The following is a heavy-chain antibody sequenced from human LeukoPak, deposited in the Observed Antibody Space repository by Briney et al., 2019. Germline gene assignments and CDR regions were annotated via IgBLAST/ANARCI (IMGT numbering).Heavy chain of an antibody. CDR2: ISAYNGNT. V-gene: IGHV1-18*01. CDR1: GYTFTSYG. Sequence: GASVKVSCKASGYTFTSYGISWVRQAPGQGPEWMGWISAYNGNTNYAQKLRGRVTMTTDTSTSTAYMELRSLRSDDTAVYYCARAPPKRHTMVRGGNDYWGQGTLVTVSS. CDR3: ARAPPKRHTMVRGGNDY. D-gene: IGHD3-10*01. J-gene: IGHJ4*02.